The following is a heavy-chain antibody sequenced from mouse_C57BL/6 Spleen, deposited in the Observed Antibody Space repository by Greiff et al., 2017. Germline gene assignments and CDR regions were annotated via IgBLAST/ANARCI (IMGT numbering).Heavy chain of an antibody. Sequence: QVHVKQSGAELVRPGASVTLSCKASGYTFTDYEMHWVKQTPVHGLEWIGAIDPETGGTAYNQKFKGKAILTADKSSSTAYMELRSLTSEDSAVYYSTRPTGLRPFAYWGQGTLVTVSA. CDR2: IDPETGGT. CDR1: GYTFTDYE. V-gene: IGHV1-15*01. J-gene: IGHJ3*01. D-gene: IGHD1-2*01. CDR3: TRPTGLRPFAY.